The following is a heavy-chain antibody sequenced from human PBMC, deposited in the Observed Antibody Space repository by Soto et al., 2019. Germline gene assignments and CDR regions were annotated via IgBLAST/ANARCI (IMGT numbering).Heavy chain of an antibody. Sequence: SETLSLTCTVSGGSISSGDYYWSWIRQPPGKGLEWIGYIYYSGSTFYNPSLKNRVTISLDTSKIQFSLKLSSVTAADTAVYYCVRDGGDNWFDPWGQETLVKVSS. CDR1: GGSISSGDYY. D-gene: IGHD3-10*01. J-gene: IGHJ5*02. V-gene: IGHV4-30-4*01. CDR3: VRDGGDNWFDP. CDR2: IYYSGST.